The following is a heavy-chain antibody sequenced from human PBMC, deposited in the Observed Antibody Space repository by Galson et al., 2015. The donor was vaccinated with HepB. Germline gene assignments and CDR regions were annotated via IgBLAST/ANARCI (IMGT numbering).Heavy chain of an antibody. J-gene: IGHJ5*02. CDR1: GFRFGDTW. D-gene: IGHD3-16*01. CDR2: VKSKTDGETT. Sequence: SLRLSCAGSGFRFGDTWMNWVRQAPGKGLEWVGRVKSKTDGETTDYGAPVKSRLSISRDEPKHDLYLEMTGLKTEDTAIYYCTTDPYFSHFWSWGMSWGQGTLVTVSS. CDR3: TTDPYFSHFWSWGMS. V-gene: IGHV3-15*01.